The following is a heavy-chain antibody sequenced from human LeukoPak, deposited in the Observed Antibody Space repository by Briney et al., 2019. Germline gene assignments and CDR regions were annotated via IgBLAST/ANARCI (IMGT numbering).Heavy chain of an antibody. V-gene: IGHV3-23*01. J-gene: IGHJ3*02. D-gene: IGHD5-18*01. CDR1: GFTFGDYA. CDR3: AKDGYSYGRDAFDI. CDR2: ISGSGGST. Sequence: GGSLRLSCTASGFTFGDYAMSWFRQAPGKGLEWVSAISGSGGSTYYADSVKGRFTISRDNSENTLYLQMNSLRAEDTALYYCAKDGYSYGRDAFDIWGQGTMVTVSS.